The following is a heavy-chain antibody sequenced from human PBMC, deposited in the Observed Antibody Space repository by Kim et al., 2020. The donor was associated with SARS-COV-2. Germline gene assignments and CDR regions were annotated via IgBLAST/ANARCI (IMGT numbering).Heavy chain of an antibody. V-gene: IGHV3-11*06. J-gene: IGHJ4*02. D-gene: IGHD3-22*01. CDR3: ARVGSGYYYGIEFFDY. Sequence: SGKGRFTISRDNAKNSLYLQRNSLRAEDTAVYYCARVGSGYYYGIEFFDYWGQGTLVTVSS.